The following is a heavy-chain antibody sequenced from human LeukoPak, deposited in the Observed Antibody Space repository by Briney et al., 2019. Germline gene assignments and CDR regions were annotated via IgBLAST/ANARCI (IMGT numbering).Heavy chain of an antibody. CDR2: IIPIFGTA. CDR3: ARERIAAAGTLEYYFDY. V-gene: IGHV1-69*05. D-gene: IGHD6-13*01. CDR1: GGTFSSYA. Sequence: ASVKVSCKASGGTFSSYASSWVRQAPGQGLEWMGGIIPIFGTANYAQKFQGRVTITTDESTSTAYMELSSLRSEDTAVYYCARERIAAAGTLEYYFDYWGQGTLVTVSS. J-gene: IGHJ4*02.